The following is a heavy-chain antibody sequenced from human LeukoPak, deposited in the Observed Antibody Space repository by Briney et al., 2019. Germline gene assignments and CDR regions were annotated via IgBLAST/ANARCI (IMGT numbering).Heavy chain of an antibody. CDR2: IKQDGSEK. V-gene: IGHV3-7*01. CDR3: ARYALILGSRWLDP. D-gene: IGHD2-2*01. CDR1: GFTFSRYW. J-gene: IGHJ5*02. Sequence: GGSLRLSCAASGFTFSRYWMSWVRQAPGKGLEWVAHIKQDGSEKYYVDSVRGRFIISRDNANNSLCLQMNSLRGEDTAIYYCARYALILGSRWLDPWGQGTLVTVSS.